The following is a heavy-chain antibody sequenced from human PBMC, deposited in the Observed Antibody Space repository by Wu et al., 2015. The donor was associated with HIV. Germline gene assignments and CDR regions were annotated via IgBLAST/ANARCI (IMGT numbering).Heavy chain of an antibody. CDR1: GYTITTYD. V-gene: IGHV1-8*01. Sequence: QVQLVQSGAEVKKPGASVKVSCQASGYTITTYDFNWVRQAPGQGLEWMGWMNSNNGKTGYGQKFQGRVAMTRNISTRTAYMELSGLKSEDTAVYYCATSYYGSGSYPTFYYYYAMDVWGQGTTGHRL. CDR3: ATSYYGSGSYPTFYYYYAMDV. J-gene: IGHJ6*02. D-gene: IGHD3-10*01. CDR2: MNSNNGKT.